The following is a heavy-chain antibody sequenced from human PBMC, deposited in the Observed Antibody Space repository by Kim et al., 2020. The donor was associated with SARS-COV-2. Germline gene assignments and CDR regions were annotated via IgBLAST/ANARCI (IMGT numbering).Heavy chain of an antibody. CDR3: AKGRCTGCSRFFGMDV. J-gene: IGHJ6*02. CDR1: GFTLSSYG. D-gene: IGHD2-2*01. Sequence: GGSLRLSCAASGFTLSSYGISWVRQAPGKGLEWVSGISVSGGSTNYADSVKGRFTISRDNSKNTLYLQMNGLRTDDTAVYYCAKGRCTGCSRFFGMDVWGQGTTVTVSS. CDR2: ISVSGGST. V-gene: IGHV3-23*01.